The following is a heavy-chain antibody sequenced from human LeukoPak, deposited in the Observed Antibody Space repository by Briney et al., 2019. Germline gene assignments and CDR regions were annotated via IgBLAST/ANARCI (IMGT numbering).Heavy chain of an antibody. D-gene: IGHD2-15*01. CDR3: ALGYCGGGSCYAREYFQH. CDR2: IYYSGST. J-gene: IGHJ1*01. CDR1: GGCISSSGCY. V-gene: IGHV4-31*03. Sequence: SQTLSLTCTVSGGCISSSGCYWTWIRQHPGKGLEWIGYIYYSGSTYYNPSLKSRVTISVDTSKNQFSLRLSTVTAADTAVYYCALGYCGGGSCYAREYFQHWGQGTLVTVSS.